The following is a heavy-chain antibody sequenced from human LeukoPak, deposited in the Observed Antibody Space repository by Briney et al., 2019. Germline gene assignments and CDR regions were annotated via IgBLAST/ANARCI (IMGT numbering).Heavy chain of an antibody. CDR3: ARQGAYSSAIGMGY. CDR1: GYTFNNYY. J-gene: IGHJ4*02. Sequence: ASVKVSCTASGYTFNNYYVYWVRQAPGQGLEWMGMINPSGGGTSYAQKFQGRVTMTRDTSTRTVYMEVSSLKPEDTAVYYCARQGAYSSAIGMGYWGQGTLVTVSS. CDR2: INPSGGGT. V-gene: IGHV1-46*02. D-gene: IGHD6-19*01.